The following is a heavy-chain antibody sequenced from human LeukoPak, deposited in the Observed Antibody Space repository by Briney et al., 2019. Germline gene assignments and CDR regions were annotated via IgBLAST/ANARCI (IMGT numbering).Heavy chain of an antibody. V-gene: IGHV4-39*01. CDR3: ARHPPQHQLVLCLDY. J-gene: IGHJ4*02. Sequence: SETLSLTCTVSGGSISSSSYYWGWIRQPPGKGLEWIGSIYYSGSTYYNPSLKSRVTISVDTSKNQFSLKLSSVTAADTAVYYCARHPPQHQLVLCLDYWGQGTLVTVSS. CDR1: GGSISSSSYY. D-gene: IGHD6-13*01. CDR2: IYYSGST.